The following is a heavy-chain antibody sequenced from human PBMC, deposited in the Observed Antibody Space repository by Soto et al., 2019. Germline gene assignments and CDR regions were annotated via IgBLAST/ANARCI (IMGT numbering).Heavy chain of an antibody. CDR2: IYYGGST. V-gene: IGHV4-59*08. J-gene: IGHJ3*02. CDR1: GASLTSTH. Sequence: LETLSLTCTVSGASLTSTHWSWVRQPPGKGLEWIGYIYYGGSTNYNPSLKSRVTISVDTSKNQFSLKLSSVTAADTAVYYCASGGELELDAFDIWGQGTMVTVSS. D-gene: IGHD1-7*01. CDR3: ASGGELELDAFDI.